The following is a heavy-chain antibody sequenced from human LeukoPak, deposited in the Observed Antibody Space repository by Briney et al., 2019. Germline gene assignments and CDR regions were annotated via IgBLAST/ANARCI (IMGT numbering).Heavy chain of an antibody. V-gene: IGHV3-33*01. CDR2: IWYDGSNK. CDR3: ARDLPVTMVRGVHHGMDV. J-gene: IGHJ6*02. Sequence: PGGSLRLSCAASGFTFSSYGMHWVRQAPGKGLEWVAVIWYDGSNKYYADSVKGRFTISRDNSKNTLYLQMNSLRAEDTAVYYCARDLPVTMVRGVHHGMDVWGQGTTVTVSS. CDR1: GFTFSSYG. D-gene: IGHD3-10*01.